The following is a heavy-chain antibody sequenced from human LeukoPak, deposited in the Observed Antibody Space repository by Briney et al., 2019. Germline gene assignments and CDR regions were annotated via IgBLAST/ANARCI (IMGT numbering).Heavy chain of an antibody. Sequence: GGSLRLSCGASGFSLRNHAMHWVRQAPGKGLEWVAVISYDGSDKVYADSVKGRFTISRDNSKNTLSLQMDSLRAEDTAVYYCSILGYCSSTSCYNDYYGMDVWGQGTTVTVSS. CDR2: ISYDGSDK. CDR1: GFSLRNHA. V-gene: IGHV3-30*04. D-gene: IGHD2-2*02. CDR3: SILGYCSSTSCYNDYYGMDV. J-gene: IGHJ6*02.